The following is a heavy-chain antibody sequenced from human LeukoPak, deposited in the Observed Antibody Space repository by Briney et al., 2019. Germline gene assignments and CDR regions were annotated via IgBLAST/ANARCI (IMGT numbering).Heavy chain of an antibody. CDR1: GFTFSSYW. CDR2: IKQDGSEK. V-gene: IGHV3-7*02. J-gene: IGHJ5*02. CDR3: ARVREIGGFFFRYDWFEP. D-gene: IGHD3-16*01. Sequence: PGGSLKLSCEASGFTFSSYWMSWVRQAPGKGLEWVANIKQDGSEKYYVDSVQGRFTISRDNAKNSLYLQMNSLRAEDTAVYYCARVREIGGFFFRYDWFEPWGEGRLVTVSS.